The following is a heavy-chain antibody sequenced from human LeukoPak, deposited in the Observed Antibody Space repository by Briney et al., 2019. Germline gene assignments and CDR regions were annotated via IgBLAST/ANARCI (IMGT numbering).Heavy chain of an antibody. CDR3: ALMGYSHNWFDP. Sequence: PSETLSLTCAVYGGSFSGYYWSWIRQPPGKGLEWIGEINHSGSTNYNPSLKSRVTISVDTSKNQFSLKLSSVTAADTAVYYCALMGYSHNWFDPWGQGTLGTVSS. CDR1: GGSFSGYY. V-gene: IGHV4-34*01. J-gene: IGHJ5*02. CDR2: INHSGST. D-gene: IGHD5-18*01.